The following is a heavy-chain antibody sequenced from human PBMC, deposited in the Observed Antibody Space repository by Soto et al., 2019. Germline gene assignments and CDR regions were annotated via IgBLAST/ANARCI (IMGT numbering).Heavy chain of an antibody. J-gene: IGHJ4*02. Sequence: PSETLSLTCTVSGGSISSGDYYWSWIRQPPGKGLEWIGYIYYSGSTYYNPSLKSRVTISVDTSKNQFSLKLSSVTAADTAVYYCAGYLIGVTIFDYWGQGTLVTVSS. CDR2: IYYSGST. CDR3: AGYLIGVTIFDY. D-gene: IGHD3-10*01. V-gene: IGHV4-30-4*01. CDR1: GGSISSGDYY.